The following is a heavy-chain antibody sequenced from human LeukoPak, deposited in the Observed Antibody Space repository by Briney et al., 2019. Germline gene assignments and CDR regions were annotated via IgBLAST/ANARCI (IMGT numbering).Heavy chain of an antibody. V-gene: IGHV1-46*01. Sequence: ASVKVSCKASGYTFTSYYMHWVRQAPGQGLEWMGIINPSGGSTSYDQKFQGRVTMTRAMSTSTVYMELSSLRSEDTGVYYCAGDAGLYSGYANFDYWGQGTLVTVSS. CDR2: INPSGGST. J-gene: IGHJ4*02. CDR1: GYTFTSYY. D-gene: IGHD5-12*01. CDR3: AGDAGLYSGYANFDY.